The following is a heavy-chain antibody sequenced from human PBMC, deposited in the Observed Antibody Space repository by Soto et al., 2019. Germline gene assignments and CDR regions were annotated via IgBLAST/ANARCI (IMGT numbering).Heavy chain of an antibody. V-gene: IGHV4-59*01. CDR3: ARKGAAASYAHYYMDV. CDR1: GGSISSYY. D-gene: IGHD6-13*01. CDR2: IYYSGST. J-gene: IGHJ6*03. Sequence: SETLSLTCTVSGGSISSYYWSWIRQPPGKGLEWIGYIYYSGSTNYNPSLESRVTISVDTSRNRFSLNLTSATAADTAVYYCARKGAAASYAHYYMDVWGRGTAVTVS.